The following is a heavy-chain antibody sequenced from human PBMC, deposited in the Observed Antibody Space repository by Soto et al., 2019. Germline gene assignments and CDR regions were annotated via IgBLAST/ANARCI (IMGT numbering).Heavy chain of an antibody. V-gene: IGHV1-3*01. CDR2: INAGNGNT. J-gene: IGHJ5*02. CDR3: GRDQSGIGYYVDWFDP. D-gene: IGHD3-10*02. CDR1: GYTFNSHA. Sequence: ASVKVSCKASGYTFNSHAIHWMRQAPGQRLEWMGWINAGNGNTYYSEKFEGRVTFTRDTAATTVNMELTSLTSEDTAIYYCGRDQSGIGYYVDWFDPWGQGTLVTVSS.